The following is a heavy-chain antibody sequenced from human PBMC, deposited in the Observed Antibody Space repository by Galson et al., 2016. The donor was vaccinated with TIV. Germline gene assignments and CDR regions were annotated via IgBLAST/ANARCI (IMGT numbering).Heavy chain of an antibody. Sequence: SLRLSCAASGFSFSSHAMHWVRQAPGKGLEWMAFSAYPGGNKHTPDSVNGRFISSRADSKNSLYLQMDSLRAEDTAVYYCATRSVWAPRWGQGTLVTVSS. D-gene: IGHD6-19*01. CDR2: SAYPGGNK. V-gene: IGHV3-30*14. CDR3: ATRSVWAPR. J-gene: IGHJ4*02. CDR1: GFSFSSHA.